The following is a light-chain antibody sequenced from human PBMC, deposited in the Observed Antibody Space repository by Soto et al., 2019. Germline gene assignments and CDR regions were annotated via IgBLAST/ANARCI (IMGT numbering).Light chain of an antibody. CDR2: SNN. Sequence: QSVLTQPPSASGTPGQRVTISCSGSSSNIGSNTVNWYQQLPGTAPKLLIYSNNQRPSGVPDRFSGSKSGTSVSLAISGLQSEDEDDYYCAAWDDSLNGRGVLVGGTKLTVL. J-gene: IGLJ2*01. V-gene: IGLV1-44*01. CDR3: AAWDDSLNGRGV. CDR1: SSNIGSNT.